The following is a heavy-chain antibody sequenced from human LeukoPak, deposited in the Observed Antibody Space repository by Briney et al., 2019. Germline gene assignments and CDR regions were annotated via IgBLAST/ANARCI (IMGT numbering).Heavy chain of an antibody. CDR2: INPNSGGT. J-gene: IGHJ4*02. CDR1: GYTFTGYY. D-gene: IGHD6-19*01. CDR3: ARGSGIAVAGSFDY. Sequence: ASVKVSCKASGYTFTGYYMHWVRQAPGQGLEWMGWINPNSGGTNYAQKFQGRVTMTRDTSISTAYMELSRLRSDDTAVYYCARGSGIAVAGSFDYWGQGTLVTVSS. V-gene: IGHV1-2*02.